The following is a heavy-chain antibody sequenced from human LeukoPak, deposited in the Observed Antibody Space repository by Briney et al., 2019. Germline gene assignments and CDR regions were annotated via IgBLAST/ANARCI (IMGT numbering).Heavy chain of an antibody. CDR1: GGSISSYY. CDR3: ARYSYNSAGRYFDY. CDR2: IYYNGNA. V-gene: IGHV4-59*08. Sequence: SETLSLTCTVSGGSISSYYWSWIRQPPGKGLEWIGYIYYNGNADYNPSLKSRVTTSVDTSKNQFSLKLTSVTAADTAVYFCARYSYNSAGRYFDYWGQGTLVTVPS. J-gene: IGHJ4*02. D-gene: IGHD5-18*01.